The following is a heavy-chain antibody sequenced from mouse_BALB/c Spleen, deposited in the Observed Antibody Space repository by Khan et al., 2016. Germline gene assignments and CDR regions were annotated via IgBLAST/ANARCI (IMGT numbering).Heavy chain of an antibody. D-gene: IGHD1-1*01. CDR1: GYTFTSDW. CDR2: INPSTGYT. J-gene: IGHJ3*01. V-gene: IGHV1-7*01. CDR3: ANYYGSSAWFAD. Sequence: QVQLQQPGAELAKPGASVKMSCKASGYTFTSDWMHWVKQRPGQGLEWIGYINPSTGYTEYNQKFKDKATLTADKSSSTAYMQLSSLTSEDTAVYYGANYYGSSAWFADWCQGTLVTVSA.